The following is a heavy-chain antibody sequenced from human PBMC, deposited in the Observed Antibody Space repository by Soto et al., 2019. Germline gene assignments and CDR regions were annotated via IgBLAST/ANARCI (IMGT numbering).Heavy chain of an antibody. Sequence: DVQLVESGGGLVQPGGSLKLSCAASEFTFSGSSMHWVRQASGKGLEWVGRIRSKTTNYATAYAASVKDRFTISRDDSKNTTYLQMSSLNTEDTAVYYCTPEGAGFKYWGQGTLVTVSS. CDR2: IRSKTTNYAT. CDR3: TPEGAGFKY. J-gene: IGHJ4*02. V-gene: IGHV3-73*02. D-gene: IGHD1-26*01. CDR1: EFTFSGSS.